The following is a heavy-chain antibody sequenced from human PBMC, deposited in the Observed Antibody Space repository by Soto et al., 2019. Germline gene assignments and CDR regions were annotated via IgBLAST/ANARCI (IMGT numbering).Heavy chain of an antibody. Sequence: SETLSLTCTVSGGSISSGDYYWSWIRQHPGKGLEWIGYIFYSGSTYYNPSLKSRVTISVDTSKNQFSLKLTSVTAADTAVYYCARVGAAAAPGYFDYWGQGTLVTVSS. CDR3: ARVGAAAAPGYFDY. J-gene: IGHJ4*02. CDR1: GGSISSGDYY. V-gene: IGHV4-31*03. CDR2: IFYSGST. D-gene: IGHD6-13*01.